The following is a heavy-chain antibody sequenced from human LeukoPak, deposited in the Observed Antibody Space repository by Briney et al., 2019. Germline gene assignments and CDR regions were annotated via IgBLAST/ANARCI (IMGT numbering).Heavy chain of an antibody. CDR1: GFTFSSYW. D-gene: IGHD2-15*01. J-gene: IGHJ4*02. CDR2: IKQDGSEK. Sequence: PGGSLRLSCAASGFTFSSYWMSWVRQAPGKGLEWVANIKQDGSEKYYVDSVKGRFTISRDNAKNSLYLQMNSLRAEDTAVYYCARVREEGGHTYCSGGSCYSEGGSRLFDYWGQGILVTVSS. V-gene: IGHV3-7*01. CDR3: ARVREEGGHTYCSGGSCYSEGGSRLFDY.